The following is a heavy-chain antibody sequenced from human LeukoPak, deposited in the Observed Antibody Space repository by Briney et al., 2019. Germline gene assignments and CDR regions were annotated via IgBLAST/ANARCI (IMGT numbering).Heavy chain of an antibody. Sequence: SETLSLTCTVSGYSISSGYYWGWIRQPPGKGLEWIGSIYHSGRTYYNPSLKSRVTISVDTSKNQFSLKLSSVTAADTAVYYCASRSRYCSSTSCNGWWFDPWGQGTLVTVSS. CDR2: IYHSGRT. J-gene: IGHJ5*02. CDR3: ASRSRYCSSTSCNGWWFDP. V-gene: IGHV4-38-2*02. CDR1: GYSISSGYY. D-gene: IGHD2-2*01.